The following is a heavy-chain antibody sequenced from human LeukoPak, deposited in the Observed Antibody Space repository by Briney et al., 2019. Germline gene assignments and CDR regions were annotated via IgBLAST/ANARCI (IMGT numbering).Heavy chain of an antibody. V-gene: IGHV1-18*01. Sequence: ASVKVSCKASGYTFTSYGISWVRQAPGQGLEWMGWISAYNGNTNYAQKFQGRVTMTRDTSTSTVYMELSSLRSEDTAVYYCARATRSGLYYFDYWGQGTLVTVSS. CDR1: GYTFTSYG. CDR2: ISAYNGNT. J-gene: IGHJ4*02. D-gene: IGHD2-15*01. CDR3: ARATRSGLYYFDY.